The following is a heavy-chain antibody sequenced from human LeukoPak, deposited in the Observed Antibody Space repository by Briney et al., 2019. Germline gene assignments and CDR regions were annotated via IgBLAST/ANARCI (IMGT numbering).Heavy chain of an antibody. CDR1: GGSFSGYY. CDR3: ASPGHCSGGSCYHSFDY. D-gene: IGHD2-15*01. V-gene: IGHV4-34*01. J-gene: IGHJ4*02. Sequence: KASETLSLTCAAYGGSFSGYYWSCIRQPPGKGLEWIGEINHSGSTNYNPSLKSRVTISVDTSKNQFSLKLSSVTAADTAVYYCASPGHCSGGSCYHSFDYWGQGTLVTVSS. CDR2: INHSGST.